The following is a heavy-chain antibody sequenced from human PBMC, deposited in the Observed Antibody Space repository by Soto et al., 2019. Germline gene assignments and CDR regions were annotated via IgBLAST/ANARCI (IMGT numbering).Heavy chain of an antibody. D-gene: IGHD2-21*01. CDR3: AKAYLSTLYYFDY. CDR1: GFTFSSYA. Sequence: GGSLRLSCAASGFTFSSYAMSWVRQPPGQGLEWVSGISTGGGSTYYADSVKGRFTISRDNPKNTLYLQMNSLRAEDTAVYYCAKAYLSTLYYFDYWGQGALVTVSS. V-gene: IGHV3-23*01. CDR2: ISTGGGST. J-gene: IGHJ4*02.